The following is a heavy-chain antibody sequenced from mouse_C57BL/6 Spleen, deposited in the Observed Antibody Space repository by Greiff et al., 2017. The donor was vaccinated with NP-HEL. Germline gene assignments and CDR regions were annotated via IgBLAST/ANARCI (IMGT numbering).Heavy chain of an antibody. D-gene: IGHD1-1*01. CDR3: ARSSYWCFDV. CDR1: GYTFTSYW. CDR2: IYPGSGST. Sequence: QVQLQQPGAELVKPGASVKMSCKASGYTFTSYWITWVKQRPGQGLEWIGDIYPGSGSTNYNEKFKSKATLTVDTSSNTAYMQLSSLTSEDSAVYYCARSSYWCFDVWGTRTTVTVSS. J-gene: IGHJ1*03. V-gene: IGHV1-55*01.